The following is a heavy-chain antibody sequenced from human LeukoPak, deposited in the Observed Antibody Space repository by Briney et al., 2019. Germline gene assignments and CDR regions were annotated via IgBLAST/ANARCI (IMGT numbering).Heavy chain of an antibody. Sequence: SETLSLTCAVYGGSFSGYYWSWTRQPPGKGLEWIGEINHSGSTNYNPFLKSRVTISVDTSKNQFSLKLSSVTAADTAVYYCARGSRRHYYGSGSSFDYWGQGTLVTVSS. V-gene: IGHV4-34*01. CDR2: INHSGST. CDR1: GGSFSGYY. D-gene: IGHD3-10*01. CDR3: ARGSRRHYYGSGSSFDY. J-gene: IGHJ4*02.